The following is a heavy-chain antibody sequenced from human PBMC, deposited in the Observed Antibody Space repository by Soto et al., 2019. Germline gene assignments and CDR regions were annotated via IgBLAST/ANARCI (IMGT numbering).Heavy chain of an antibody. CDR1: GFTFSSYA. Sequence: GGSLRLSCAASGFTFSSYAMTWVRQAPGKGLEWVSAISVSVGITYYADSVKGRFTISRDNSKNTLYLQMKSLRAEDTAVYYCAKGTDYDFWSGHQVYYFEYWGKENILTLSS. CDR3: AKGTDYDFWSGHQVYYFEY. V-gene: IGHV3-23*01. J-gene: IGHJ4*02. D-gene: IGHD3-3*01. CDR2: ISVSVGIT.